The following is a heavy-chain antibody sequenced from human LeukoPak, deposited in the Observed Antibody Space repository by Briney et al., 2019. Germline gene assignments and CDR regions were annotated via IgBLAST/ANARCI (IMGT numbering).Heavy chain of an antibody. Sequence: SGGSLRLSCAASGFTFSNYGMHCVRQAPGKGLEWVSVIWYDGSSKYYADSVKGRFTMSRDNSKNTLYLQMNSLRAEDTAVYYCARDRDSNWYPYLDCWGQGTLVAVSS. V-gene: IGHV3-33*01. J-gene: IGHJ4*02. CDR3: ARDRDSNWYPYLDC. CDR2: IWYDGSSK. CDR1: GFTFSNYG. D-gene: IGHD6-13*01.